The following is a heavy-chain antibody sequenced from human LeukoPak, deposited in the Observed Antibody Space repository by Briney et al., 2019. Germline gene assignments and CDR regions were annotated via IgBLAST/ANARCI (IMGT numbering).Heavy chain of an antibody. CDR3: ARRCSSTSCYAYYYYYGMDV. CDR2: ITSSRRYI. CDR1: GFTFSSYS. J-gene: IGHJ6*02. Sequence: PGGSLRVSCAASGFTFSSYSINWVRQAPGKGLEWLSSITSSRRYIWYADSVKGRFTISRDNAKNSVYLQMNSLRAEDTAVYYCARRCSSTSCYAYYYYYGMDVWGQGTTVTVSS. V-gene: IGHV3-21*01. D-gene: IGHD2-2*01.